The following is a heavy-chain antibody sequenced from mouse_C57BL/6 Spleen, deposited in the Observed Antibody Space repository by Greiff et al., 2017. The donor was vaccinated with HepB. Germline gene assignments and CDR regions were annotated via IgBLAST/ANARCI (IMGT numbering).Heavy chain of an antibody. Sequence: QVQLQQSGAELVKPGASVKMSCKASGYTFTSYWITWVKQRPGQGLEWIGDIYPGSGSTNNNEKFKSKATLTVDTSSSTAYMQLSSLTSEESAAYYCARRRVRQDYAMDYWGQGTSVTVSS. D-gene: IGHD5-1*01. CDR3: ARRRVRQDYAMDY. CDR2: IYPGSGST. J-gene: IGHJ4*01. CDR1: GYTFTSYW. V-gene: IGHV1-55*01.